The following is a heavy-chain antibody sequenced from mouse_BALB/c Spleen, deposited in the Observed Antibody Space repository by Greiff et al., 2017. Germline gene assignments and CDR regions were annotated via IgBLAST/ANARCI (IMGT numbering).Heavy chain of an antibody. CDR3: ARESTSRATGFAY. CDR1: GFNIKDTY. J-gene: IGHJ3*01. D-gene: IGHD3-3*01. V-gene: IGHV14-3*02. Sequence: EVQLVESGAELVKPGASVKLSCTASGFNIKDTYMHWVKQRPEQGLEWIGRIDPANGNTKYDPKFQGKATITADTSSNTAYLQLSSLTSEDTAVYYCARESTSRATGFAYWGQGTLVTVSA. CDR2: IDPANGNT.